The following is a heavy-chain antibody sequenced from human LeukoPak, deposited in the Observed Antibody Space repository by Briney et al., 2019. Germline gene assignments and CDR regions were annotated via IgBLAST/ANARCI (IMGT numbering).Heavy chain of an antibody. Sequence: PGGSLRLSCAASGFTFSSYGMHWVRQAPGKGLEWVAVISYDGSNKHYADSVKGRFTISRDNSKSTLYLQMNSLRTEDTAVYYCAKDRDKFWSGSQVWGQGTLVTVSS. CDR2: ISYDGSNK. D-gene: IGHD3-3*01. V-gene: IGHV3-30*18. J-gene: IGHJ4*02. CDR1: GFTFSSYG. CDR3: AKDRDKFWSGSQV.